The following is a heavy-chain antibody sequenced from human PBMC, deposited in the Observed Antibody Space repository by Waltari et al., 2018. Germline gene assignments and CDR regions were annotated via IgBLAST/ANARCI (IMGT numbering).Heavy chain of an antibody. Sequence: QVQLKESGPGLVKPSDTLSLTCSRPCDSMSSDSCTWNRQPPGKGLEWIGYIYYSGYTKYNPSLKSRVTISVDTAKRQFSLRVTSVTAADTAVYYCARVREADDSSWIDAFDIWGQGTVVTVFS. CDR3: ARVREADDSSWIDAFDI. CDR2: IYYSGYT. D-gene: IGHD6-13*01. V-gene: IGHV4-59*01. CDR1: CDSMSSDS. J-gene: IGHJ3*02.